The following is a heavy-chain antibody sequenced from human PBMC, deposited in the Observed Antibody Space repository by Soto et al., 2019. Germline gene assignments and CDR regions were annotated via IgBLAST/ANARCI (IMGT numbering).Heavy chain of an antibody. Sequence: SETLSLTCTVSGGSISSSSWSWIRQPPGRGLGWIAYIYNNGRTDYNPSLKSRVTISVDTSKNHFSLKLSSVTPADTAVYYCARARFCTSTSCYHYFDFWGQGTLVTVSS. CDR3: ARARFCTSTSCYHYFDF. CDR2: IYNNGRT. J-gene: IGHJ4*02. CDR1: GGSISSSS. V-gene: IGHV4-59*01. D-gene: IGHD2-2*01.